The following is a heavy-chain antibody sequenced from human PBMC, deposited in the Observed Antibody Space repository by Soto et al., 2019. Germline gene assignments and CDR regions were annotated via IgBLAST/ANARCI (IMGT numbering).Heavy chain of an antibody. CDR3: ARRTWIQLWYSFAY. V-gene: IGHV4-39*01. CDR2: IYYTGST. D-gene: IGHD5-18*01. Sequence: QLQLQASGPGLVKPSETLSLTCTVSGGSISSSSYYWGWIRQPPGKGLAWIGSIYYTGSTYYNPSLKSRVTRSVDTSKSPFSLNLSSVTAADTAVYSCARRTWIQLWYSFAYWGQGTLVTVSS. J-gene: IGHJ4*02. CDR1: GGSISSSSYY.